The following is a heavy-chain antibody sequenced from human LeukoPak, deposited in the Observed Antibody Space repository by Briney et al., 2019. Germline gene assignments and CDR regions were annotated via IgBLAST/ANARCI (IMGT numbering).Heavy chain of an antibody. J-gene: IGHJ5*02. CDR1: GFTFDDYA. CDR3: VRDRGGYNYVA. V-gene: IGHV3-33*08. CDR2: IWSDGSNK. Sequence: GGSLRLSCAASGFTFDDYAMHWVRQAPGKGLEWVVVIWSDGSNKYYADSVKGRFTISRDNSKNTLYLQMNGLRAEDTAVYYCVRDRGGYNYVAWGQGTLVTVSS. D-gene: IGHD5-24*01.